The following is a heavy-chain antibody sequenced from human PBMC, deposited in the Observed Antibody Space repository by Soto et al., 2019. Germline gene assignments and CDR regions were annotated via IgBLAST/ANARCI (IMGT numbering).Heavy chain of an antibody. D-gene: IGHD2-2*02. V-gene: IGHV4-30-2*01. CDR2: IYHTGTT. CDR3: ARGGDCVTSSCYTNNWFDP. CDR1: GGSISSGGYS. J-gene: IGHJ5*02. Sequence: QLQLQESGSGLVKPSQTLSLTCAVSGGSISSGGYSWSWMRQPPGKGLEWIGYIYHTGTTYYNSSLMSRVTMSVDRSKNQFSLNLSSVTAADTAVYYCARGGDCVTSSCYTNNWFDPWGQGTLVTVSS.